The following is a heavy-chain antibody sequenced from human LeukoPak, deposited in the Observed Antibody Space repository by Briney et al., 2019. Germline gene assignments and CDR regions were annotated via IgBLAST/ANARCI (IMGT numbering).Heavy chain of an antibody. CDR1: GFTFSSYW. D-gene: IGHD6-13*01. CDR2: IRGDGGTT. J-gene: IGHJ4*02. V-gene: IGHV3-74*01. Sequence: GGSLRLSCAASGFTFSSYWMHWVRQAPGKGVVWVSRIRGDGGTTSYADSVKGRFTISRDNAENTLYLQMNSLRAEDTAVYYCAKDPPRFIGIAAAGIDDYWGQGTLVTVSS. CDR3: AKDPPRFIGIAAAGIDDY.